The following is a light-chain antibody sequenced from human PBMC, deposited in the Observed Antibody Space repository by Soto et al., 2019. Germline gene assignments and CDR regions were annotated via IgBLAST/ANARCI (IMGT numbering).Light chain of an antibody. CDR1: NSDVGSHNF. CDR3: CSLTNGATWV. Sequence: QSALTQPASVSGSPGQWITIACSGTNSDVGSHNFVSWYQQYPGKAPKLLIYEASKRPSGLYNRFTGSKSGNTASLTISGRQAEDEADYYCCSLTNGATWVFGGGTKVTVL. V-gene: IGLV2-23*01. J-gene: IGLJ3*02. CDR2: EAS.